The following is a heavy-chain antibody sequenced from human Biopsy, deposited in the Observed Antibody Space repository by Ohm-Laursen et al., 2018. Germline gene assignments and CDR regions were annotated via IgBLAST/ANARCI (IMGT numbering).Heavy chain of an antibody. CDR3: TRAEAGSGSLLYFDY. V-gene: IGHV3-74*01. CDR1: EFIFSRFW. D-gene: IGHD3-10*01. J-gene: IGHJ4*02. Sequence: SLRLSCAASEFIFSRFWMYWVRQAPGKGLVWVSRINSDGSSTNYADAVKGRFTISRDNAKNTVFLQMNSLRAEDTAVYYCTRAEAGSGSLLYFDYWGQGTLVTVPS. CDR2: INSDGSST.